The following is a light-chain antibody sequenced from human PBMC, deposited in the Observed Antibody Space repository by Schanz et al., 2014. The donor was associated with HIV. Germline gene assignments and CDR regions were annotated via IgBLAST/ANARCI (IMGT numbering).Light chain of an antibody. CDR1: QSVSTSY. J-gene: IGKJ3*01. CDR2: GAS. Sequence: EIVLTQSPGTLSLSPGERATLSCRASQSVSTSYFAWYQQKPGQAPRLLIYGASNRATGIPDRFSGSGSGTDFTLTISRLEPEDFAVYYCQQDGSSFGPGTKVEIK. V-gene: IGKV3-20*01. CDR3: QQDGSS.